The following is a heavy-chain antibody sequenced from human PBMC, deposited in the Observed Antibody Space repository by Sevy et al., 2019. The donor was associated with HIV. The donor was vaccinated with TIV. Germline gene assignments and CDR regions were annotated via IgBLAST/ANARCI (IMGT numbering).Heavy chain of an antibody. D-gene: IGHD5-12*01. Sequence: GGSLRLSCAASGFTFSSYEMNWVHQAPGKGLEWVSYISSSGSTIYYADSVKGRFTISRDNAKNSLYLQMNSLRAEDTAVYYCARGALEMATITPYYYGMDVWGQGTTVTVSS. CDR3: ARGALEMATITPYYYGMDV. V-gene: IGHV3-48*03. CDR1: GFTFSSYE. J-gene: IGHJ6*02. CDR2: ISSSGSTI.